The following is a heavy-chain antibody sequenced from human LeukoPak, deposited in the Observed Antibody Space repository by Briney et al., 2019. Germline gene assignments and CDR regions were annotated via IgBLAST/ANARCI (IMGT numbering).Heavy chain of an antibody. D-gene: IGHD3-10*01. J-gene: IGHJ4*02. CDR2: ISGSGGST. CDR1: GFTFSSYA. CDR3: AKTTSRRGPFHGFPRGTVVRGVILVPFDY. V-gene: IGHV3-23*01. Sequence: PGGSLRLSCAASGFTFSSYAMSWVRQAPGKGLEWVSAISGSGGSTYYADSVKGRFTISRDNSKNTLYLQMNSLRAEDTAVYYCAKTTSRRGPFHGFPRGTVVRGVILVPFDYWGQGTLVTVSS.